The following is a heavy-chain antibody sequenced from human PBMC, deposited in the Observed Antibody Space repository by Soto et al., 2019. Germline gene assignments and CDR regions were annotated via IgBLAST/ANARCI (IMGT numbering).Heavy chain of an antibody. CDR1: GGSISSGGYS. Sequence: QLQLQESGSGLVKPSQTLSLTCAVSGGSISSGGYSWSWIRQPPGKGLEWIGYIYHSGSTYYNPSLKSRVTISVDRSKNQFSLKLSSVTAADTAVYYCARACYGDYEGTRRGGIWFDPWGQGTLVTVSS. V-gene: IGHV4-30-2*01. D-gene: IGHD4-17*01. CDR3: ARACYGDYEGTRRGGIWFDP. J-gene: IGHJ5*02. CDR2: IYHSGST.